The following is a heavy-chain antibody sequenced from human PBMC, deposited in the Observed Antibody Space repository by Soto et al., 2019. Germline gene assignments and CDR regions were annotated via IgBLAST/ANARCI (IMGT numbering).Heavy chain of an antibody. CDR1: GFTFGRNW. D-gene: IGHD4-17*01. J-gene: IGHJ4*02. CDR2: INSDGSST. Sequence: EVQLVESGGGLVQPGGSLRLSCAASGFTFGRNWMHWVRQAPGKGLVWVSRINSDGSSTNYADSVRGRFTVSRDNAKNTLYLQLNSLRPEDTAVYYCAVYGYGVSAAAYWGQGTLVTVSS. V-gene: IGHV3-74*01. CDR3: AVYGYGVSAAAY.